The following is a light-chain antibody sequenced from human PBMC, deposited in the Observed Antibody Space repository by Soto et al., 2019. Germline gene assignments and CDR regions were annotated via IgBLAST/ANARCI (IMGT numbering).Light chain of an antibody. V-gene: IGLV1-44*01. Sequence: QSALTQPPSGSGTPGQRVTISCSGGSSNIGTNSVNWYQQLPGRAPKLLIYNNDLRPSGVPDRFSGSKSGTSASLAISGLQSEDEADYYCAAWDDSLNGFYVFGIGTKVTVL. CDR3: AAWDDSLNGFYV. J-gene: IGLJ1*01. CDR2: NND. CDR1: SSNIGTNS.